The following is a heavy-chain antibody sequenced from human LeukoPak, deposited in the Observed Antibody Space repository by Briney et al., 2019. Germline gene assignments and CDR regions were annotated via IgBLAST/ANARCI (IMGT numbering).Heavy chain of an antibody. CDR1: GGSFSGYY. D-gene: IGHD2-2*01. Sequence: SETLSLTCAVYGGSFSGYYWSWIRQPPGKGLEWIGEINHSGSTNYNPSLKSRVTISVDTSKNQFSLKLSSVTAADTAVYYCARARIVVVLAAMRGLYYYGMDVWGQGTTVTVSS. CDR2: INHSGST. CDR3: ARARIVVVLAAMRGLYYYGMDV. J-gene: IGHJ6*02. V-gene: IGHV4-34*01.